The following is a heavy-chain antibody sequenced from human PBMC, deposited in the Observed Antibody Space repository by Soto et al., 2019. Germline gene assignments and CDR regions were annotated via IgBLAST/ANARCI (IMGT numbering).Heavy chain of an antibody. J-gene: IGHJ4*02. CDR3: ARDAVDVTKMVFVSPIDY. V-gene: IGHV3-30-3*01. CDR1: GFIFRNHA. CDR2: ISFDGTND. Sequence: QVYLVESGGGVVQPGRSLRLSCAASGFIFRNHAMHWVRQAPGKGLDWVAVISFDGTNDFYADSVKGRFTISRDNSRNTLYLHMDTLRPEDTAVYYCARDAVDVTKMVFVSPIDYWGQGALVTVSS. D-gene: IGHD2-8*01.